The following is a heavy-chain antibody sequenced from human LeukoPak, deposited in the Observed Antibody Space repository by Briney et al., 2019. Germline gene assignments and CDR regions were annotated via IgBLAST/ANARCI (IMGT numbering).Heavy chain of an antibody. Sequence: GGSLRLSCAASGFNIRYYWMSWVRQAPGKGLEWVAHIKEDKTEEYYVDSVRGRFTISKDDAKGYVYLQMSSLTAEDTAVYYCVRAGWELDYWGQGALVIVSS. J-gene: IGHJ4*02. D-gene: IGHD4-23*01. CDR2: IKEDKTEE. V-gene: IGHV3-7*01. CDR1: GFNIRYYW. CDR3: VRAGWELDY.